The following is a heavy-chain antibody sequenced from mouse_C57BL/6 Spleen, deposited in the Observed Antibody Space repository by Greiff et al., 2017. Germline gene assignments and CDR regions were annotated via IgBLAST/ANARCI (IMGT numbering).Heavy chain of an antibody. CDR3: ARSGYDGYPLYAMDY. J-gene: IGHJ4*01. CDR2: IYPRSGNT. V-gene: IGHV1-81*01. D-gene: IGHD2-3*01. CDR1: GYTFTSYG. Sequence: VKLQESGAELARPGASVKLSCKASGYTFTSYGISWVKQRTGQGLEWIGEIYPRSGNTYYNEKFKGKATLTADKSSSTAYMELRSLTSEDSAVYFCARSGYDGYPLYAMDYWGQGTSVTVSS.